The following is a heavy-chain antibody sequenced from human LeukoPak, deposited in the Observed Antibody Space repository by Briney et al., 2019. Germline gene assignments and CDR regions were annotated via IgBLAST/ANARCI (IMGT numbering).Heavy chain of an antibody. CDR2: IHHSGST. CDR3: ANYGSGSYRFDP. V-gene: IGHV4-31*03. D-gene: IGHD3-10*01. Sequence: PSQTLSLTCTVSGGSISSGGYYWSWIRQHPGKGLEWIGYIHHSGSTYYNPSLKSRLIISLDTSKNQFSLKLNSVTAADTAVYYCANYGSGSYRFDPWGQGTLVTVSS. J-gene: IGHJ5*02. CDR1: GGSISSGGYY.